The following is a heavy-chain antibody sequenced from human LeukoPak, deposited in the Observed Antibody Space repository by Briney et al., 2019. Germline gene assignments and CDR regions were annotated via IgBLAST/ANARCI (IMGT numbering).Heavy chain of an antibody. V-gene: IGHV3-7*04. CDR2: IKQDGSEK. CDR1: GFTFSSYW. J-gene: IGHJ6*02. D-gene: IGHD1-26*01. CDR3: ARDVGATVLEN. Sequence: PGGSLRLSCAASGFTFSSYWVTWVRQAPGKGLELVANIKQDGSEKYLVDSVKGRFTISRDNAQHSVYLQMNSLRAEDTAVYYCARDVGATVLENWGQGTTVTVSS.